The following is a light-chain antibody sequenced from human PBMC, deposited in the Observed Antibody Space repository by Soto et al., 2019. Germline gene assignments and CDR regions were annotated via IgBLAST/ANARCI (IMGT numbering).Light chain of an antibody. J-gene: IGKJ1*01. CDR3: QQYETSPRT. V-gene: IGKV3-20*01. CDR1: QSVSSNF. CDR2: GAS. Sequence: EIVLTQSPGTLSLSPGERTTLSCRASQSVSSNFLDWYQQKPGQAPRLLIYGASSRATGIPDRFSGSGSGTEFTLTISRLEPEDFAVYYCQQYETSPRTFGQGTKVEI.